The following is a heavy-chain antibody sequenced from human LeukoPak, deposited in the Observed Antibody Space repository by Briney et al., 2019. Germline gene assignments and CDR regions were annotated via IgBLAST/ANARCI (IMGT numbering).Heavy chain of an antibody. V-gene: IGHV1-2*02. CDR3: ARANDFDY. D-gene: IGHD4/OR15-4a*01. CDR1: GYTFTYYY. CDR2: INPNSGGT. Sequence: GASVKVSCKPSGYTFTYYYIHWVRQAPGQGLEWMGWINPNSGGTNYAQKFQGRVTMTRDTSISTAYMELSRLRSDDTAVYYCARANDFDYWGQGTLVTVSS. J-gene: IGHJ4*02.